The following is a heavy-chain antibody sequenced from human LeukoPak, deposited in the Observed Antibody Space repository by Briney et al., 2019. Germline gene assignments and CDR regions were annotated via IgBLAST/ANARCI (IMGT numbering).Heavy chain of an antibody. Sequence: GASVKVSCKASGYTFNGYYKHWVRQAPGQGLEWMGWINPNSGGTNYAQKFQGRVTMTRDTSISTAYMELSSLRSDDTAVYYCARKFLGSRGYYFDYWGQGTLVTVSS. CDR1: GYTFNGYY. J-gene: IGHJ4*02. D-gene: IGHD3-10*01. CDR3: ARKFLGSRGYYFDY. CDR2: INPNSGGT. V-gene: IGHV1-2*02.